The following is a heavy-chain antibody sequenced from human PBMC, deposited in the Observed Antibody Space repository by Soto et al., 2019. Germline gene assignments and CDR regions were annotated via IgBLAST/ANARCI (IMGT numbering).Heavy chain of an antibody. J-gene: IGHJ2*01. CDR1: GGSISSGDYY. Sequence: PSETLSLTCTVSGGSISSGDYYWSWIRQPPGKGLEWIGNIYYSGSTYYNPSLKSRVTSSIDTAKNQFSLQLSCVTAADTGVYYCARSNSNFDLWGRGTLVTVSS. CDR2: IYYSGST. D-gene: IGHD7-27*01. V-gene: IGHV4-30-4*01. CDR3: ARSNSNFDL.